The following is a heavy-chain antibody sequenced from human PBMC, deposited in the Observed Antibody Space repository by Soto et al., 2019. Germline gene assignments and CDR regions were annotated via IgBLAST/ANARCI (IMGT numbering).Heavy chain of an antibody. Sequence: VQLLESGGGLAQPGGSLRLSYAASGFAFSSHPMSWVRQAPEKGLEWVAGISDGGDLTYNADSVRGRFTISRDNSRNTLYLQMNSLRAEDTAVYYCARRVIGSSRAFDIWGQGTMVTVSS. V-gene: IGHV3-23*01. CDR3: ARRVIGSSRAFDI. CDR1: GFAFSSHP. CDR2: ISDGGDLT. D-gene: IGHD3-10*01. J-gene: IGHJ3*02.